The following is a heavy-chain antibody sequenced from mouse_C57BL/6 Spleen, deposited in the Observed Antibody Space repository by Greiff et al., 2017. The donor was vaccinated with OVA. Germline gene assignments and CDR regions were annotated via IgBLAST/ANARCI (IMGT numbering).Heavy chain of an antibody. V-gene: IGHV1-59*01. Sequence: QVQLQQPGAELVRPGTSVKLSCKASGYTFTSYWMHWVKQRPGQGLEWIGVIDPSDSYTNYNQKFKGKATLTVDTSSSTAYMQLSSLTSEDSAVYYCARRGDWDGVDYWGKGTTLTVSS. CDR3: ARRGDWDGVDY. CDR2: IDPSDSYT. D-gene: IGHD4-1*01. CDR1: GYTFTSYW. J-gene: IGHJ2*01.